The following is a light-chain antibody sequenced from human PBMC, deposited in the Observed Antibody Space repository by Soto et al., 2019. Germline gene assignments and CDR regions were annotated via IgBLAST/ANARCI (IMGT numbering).Light chain of an antibody. J-gene: IGKJ5*01. CDR1: QGISSA. V-gene: IGKV1D-13*01. CDR2: DAS. CDR3: QQFNHYPIT. Sequence: AIQLTQSPSSLSASVGDRVTITCRASQGISSALAWYQQKPGKAPKLLIYDASSLGSGVPSSFSRIGSRTDFTLTISSLQPEDFATYYCQQFNHYPITFGQGTRLEMK.